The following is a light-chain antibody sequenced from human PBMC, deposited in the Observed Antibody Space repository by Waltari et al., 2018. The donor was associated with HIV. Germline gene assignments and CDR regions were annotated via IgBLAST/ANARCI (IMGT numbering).Light chain of an antibody. CDR3: LLSYSGARLVV. CDR2: DTT. J-gene: IGLJ2*01. CDR1: TGAVTSGHY. V-gene: IGLV7-46*01. Sequence: QAVVTQEPSLPVSPGGTVTLTCGSSTGAVTSGHYPYWFQQKPVHAPRTLIYDTTDKHSWTPARFSGSLLGGKAALTLTGAQPEDEADYYCLLSYSGARLVVFGGGTKRTVL.